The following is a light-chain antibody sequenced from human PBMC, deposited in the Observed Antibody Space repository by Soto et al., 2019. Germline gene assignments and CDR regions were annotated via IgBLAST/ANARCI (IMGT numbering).Light chain of an antibody. J-gene: IGKJ1*01. CDR2: AAS. CDR1: QTISSW. CDR3: QQSYSTVWT. V-gene: IGKV1-39*01. Sequence: QLPPSPSTRSASVGDTVTVTCRASQTISSWLAWYQQKPGKAPKLLIYAASSLQSGVPSRFSGSGSGTDFTLTISSLQPEDFATYYCQQSYSTVWTFGQGTKVDI.